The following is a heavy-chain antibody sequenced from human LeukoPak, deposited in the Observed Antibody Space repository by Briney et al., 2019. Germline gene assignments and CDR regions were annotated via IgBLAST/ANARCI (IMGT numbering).Heavy chain of an antibody. Sequence: SETLSLTCTVSGGSISSSSYYWGWIRQPPGKGLEWIGSIYYSGSTNYNPSLKSRVTISVDTSKNQFSLKLSSVTAADTAVYYCARDKLIIAAAGTRIYYGMDVWGQGTTVTVSS. D-gene: IGHD6-13*01. CDR3: ARDKLIIAAAGTRIYYGMDV. J-gene: IGHJ6*02. CDR2: IYYSGST. V-gene: IGHV4-39*07. CDR1: GGSISSSSYY.